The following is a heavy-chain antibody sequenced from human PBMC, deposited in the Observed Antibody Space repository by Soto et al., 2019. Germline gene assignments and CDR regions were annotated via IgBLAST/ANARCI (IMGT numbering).Heavy chain of an antibody. J-gene: IGHJ4*02. CDR1: GFTFTNYA. V-gene: IGHV3-23*01. Sequence: EVQLLESGGSLVQPGGSLRLSCAASGFTFTNYAMSWVRQAPGKGLEWVSTISGSGGSTYYAVSVQGRFIISRDNSKNTLYLQMNGLRAEDTAVYYCAKRGRGAVAFDYWGQGTLVTVSS. CDR2: ISGSGGST. D-gene: IGHD6-19*01. CDR3: AKRGRGAVAFDY.